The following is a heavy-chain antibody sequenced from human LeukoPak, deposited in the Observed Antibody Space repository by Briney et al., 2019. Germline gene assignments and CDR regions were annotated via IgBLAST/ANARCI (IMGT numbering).Heavy chain of an antibody. CDR3: AKDRGIISDY. CDR2: ISGSGGST. CDR1: GFTFNIYG. J-gene: IGHJ4*02. V-gene: IGHV3-23*01. Sequence: GGTLRLSCAASGFTFNIYGMSWVRQAPGKGLEWVSAISGSGGSTYYADSVKGRFTISRDNSKNTLYLQMNSLRAEDTAVYYCAKDRGIISDYWGQGTLVTVSS. D-gene: IGHD3-10*01.